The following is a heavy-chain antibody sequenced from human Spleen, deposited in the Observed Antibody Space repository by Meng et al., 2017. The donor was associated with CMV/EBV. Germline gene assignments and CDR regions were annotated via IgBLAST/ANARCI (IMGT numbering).Heavy chain of an antibody. Sequence: QVQLQESGQGLVKPSQTLPLTCTVSGGSISSGGYYWTWIRQHPGKGLEWFGHIYYSGSTFYNPSLRRRVIISIDTSKNQFSLNLRSVTAADTAVYYCARVSSGWDYFDYWGQGTLVTVSS. V-gene: IGHV4-31*03. CDR2: IYYSGST. J-gene: IGHJ4*02. D-gene: IGHD6-19*01. CDR3: ARVSSGWDYFDY. CDR1: GGSISSGGYY.